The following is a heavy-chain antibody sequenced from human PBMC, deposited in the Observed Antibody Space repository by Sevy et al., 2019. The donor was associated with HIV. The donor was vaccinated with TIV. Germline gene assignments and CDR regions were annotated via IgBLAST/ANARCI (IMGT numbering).Heavy chain of an antibody. CDR3: AKASSGWFFDY. D-gene: IGHD6-19*01. V-gene: IGHV3-23*01. CDR1: GFTFSSYA. CDR2: ISGSGGST. J-gene: IGHJ4*02. Sequence: GESLKISCAASGFTFSSYAMSWVRQAPGKGLEWVSAISGSGGSTYYADSVKGRFTISRDNSKNTLYLQMNSLRVEDTAVYYCAKASSGWFFDYWGQGTLVTVSS.